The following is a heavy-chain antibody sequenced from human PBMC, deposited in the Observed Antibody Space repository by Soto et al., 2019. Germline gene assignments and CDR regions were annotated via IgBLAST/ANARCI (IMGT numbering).Heavy chain of an antibody. J-gene: IGHJ4*02. CDR1: GGSISSYY. CDR2: IYYSGST. CDR3: AREQLGGIDY. D-gene: IGHD6-13*01. Sequence: ASETLSLTCTVSGGSISSYYWSWIRQPPGKGLEWIGYIYYSGSTNYNPSLKSRVTISVDTSKNQFSLKLSSVTAADTAVYYCAREQLGGIDYWGQGTLVTVSS. V-gene: IGHV4-59*01.